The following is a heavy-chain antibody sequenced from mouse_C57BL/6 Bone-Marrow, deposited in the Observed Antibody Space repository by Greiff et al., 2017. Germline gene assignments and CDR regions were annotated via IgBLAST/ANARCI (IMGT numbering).Heavy chain of an antibody. J-gene: IGHJ4*01. CDR2: ISDGGSYT. V-gene: IGHV5-4*03. CDR1: GFTFSSYA. CDR3: ATHYGSSYAMDY. D-gene: IGHD1-1*01. Sequence: EVMLVESGGGLVKPGGSLKLSCAASGFTFSSYAMSWVRQTPEKRLEWVATISDGGSYTYYPDNVKGRFTISRDNAKNNLYLQMSHLKSEDTAMYYCATHYGSSYAMDYWGQGTSVTVSS.